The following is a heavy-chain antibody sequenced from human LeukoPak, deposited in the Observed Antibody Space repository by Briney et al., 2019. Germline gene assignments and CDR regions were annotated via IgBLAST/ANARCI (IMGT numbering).Heavy chain of an antibody. Sequence: PSQTLSLTCTVSGGSISSGGYYWSWIRQHPGKGLEWNGYIYYSGSTYYNPSLKSRVTISVDTSKNQFSLKLSSVTAADTAVYYCARERGVATIFDYWGQGTLVTVSS. J-gene: IGHJ4*02. CDR3: ARERGVATIFDY. V-gene: IGHV4-31*03. CDR1: GGSISSGGYY. D-gene: IGHD5-24*01. CDR2: IYYSGST.